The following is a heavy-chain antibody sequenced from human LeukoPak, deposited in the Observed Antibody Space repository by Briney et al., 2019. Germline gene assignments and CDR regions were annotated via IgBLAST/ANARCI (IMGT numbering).Heavy chain of an antibody. CDR3: VIDHYSSGTFGMDV. CDR1: GFTFSTYG. D-gene: IGHD6-19*01. J-gene: IGHJ6*02. CDR2: ISYDGSNK. Sequence: GRSLRLSCXASGFTFSTYGMHWVRQAPGKGLEWVAAISYDGSNKYYADSVKGRFTISRDNSRNTLYLQANSLRAEDSAVYYCVIDHYSSGTFGMDVWSQGTTVTVSS. V-gene: IGHV3-30*03.